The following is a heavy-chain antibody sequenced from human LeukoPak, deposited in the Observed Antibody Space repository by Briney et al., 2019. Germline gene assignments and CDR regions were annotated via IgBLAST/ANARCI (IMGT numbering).Heavy chain of an antibody. V-gene: IGHV1-2*02. CDR2: INPNSGGT. D-gene: IGHD3-3*01. CDR3: ARDMNFWSGYYIRASFDY. J-gene: IGHJ4*02. CDR1: GYTFTGYY. Sequence: ASVKVSCKASGYTFTGYYMHWVRQAPGQGLEWMGWINPNSGGTKYAQKFQGGVTMTRDTSISTVYMELSRLRSDDTAVYYCARDMNFWSGYYIRASFDYWGQGSLVTVSS.